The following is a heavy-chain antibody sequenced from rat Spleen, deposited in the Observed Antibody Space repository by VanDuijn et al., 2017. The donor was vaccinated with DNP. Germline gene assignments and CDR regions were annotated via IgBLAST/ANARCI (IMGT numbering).Heavy chain of an antibody. V-gene: IGHV5-7*01. Sequence: EVQLVESGGGLVQPGRSLKLSCAASGFTFSNYYMAWVRQAPKKGLEWVTTISYVGSITYYRDSVKGRFTISRDTAKSSLYLQMNSLKSEDTATYYCTRGVYYGSSWAFDYWGHGVMVTVSS. CDR3: TRGVYYGSSWAFDY. D-gene: IGHD1-6*01. CDR1: GFTFSNYY. J-gene: IGHJ2*01. CDR2: ISYVGSIT.